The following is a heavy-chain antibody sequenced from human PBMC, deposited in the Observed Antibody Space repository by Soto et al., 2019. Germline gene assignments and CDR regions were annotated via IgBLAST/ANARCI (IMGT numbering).Heavy chain of an antibody. CDR1: GGTFSSYA. V-gene: IGHV1-69*01. CDR3: ERGRRLRDSSGYYFDY. CDR2: IIPIFGTA. D-gene: IGHD3-22*01. Sequence: QVQLVQSGAEVKKPGSSVKVSCKASGGTFSSYAISWVRQAPGQGLEWMGGIIPIFGTANYAQKFQGRVTITADESTSTAYMELSSLRSEDTAVYYCERGRRLRDSSGYYFDYWCQGTLVTVSS. J-gene: IGHJ4*02.